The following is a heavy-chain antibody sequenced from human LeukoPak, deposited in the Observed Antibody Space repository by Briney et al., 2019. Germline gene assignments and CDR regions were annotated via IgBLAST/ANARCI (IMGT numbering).Heavy chain of an antibody. CDR3: ARISSSNWHNQRVAFDV. V-gene: IGHV4-59*01. Sequence: PSPTLSLVCTVAGGSISRYYWSWVRQPPGKGLEWLGFVYYTGGTNYSPSLKGRVTISVETSKNPFSLKLRSLTAADTAVYYCARISSSNWHNQRVAFDVWGQGTMVTVSS. CDR2: VYYTGGT. J-gene: IGHJ3*01. CDR1: GGSISRYY. D-gene: IGHD6-13*01.